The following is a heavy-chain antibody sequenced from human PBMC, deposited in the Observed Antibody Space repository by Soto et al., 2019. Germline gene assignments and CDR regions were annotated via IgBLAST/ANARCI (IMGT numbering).Heavy chain of an antibody. CDR3: AKSSSYYYETSVYFDY. CDR1: GFSFSSYA. CDR2: ISGSRGST. D-gene: IGHD3-22*01. J-gene: IGHJ4*02. Sequence: PGGSLRLSCVASGFSFSSYAMTWVRQAPGKGLEWVSGISGSRGSTYYADSVKGRFPISRDNSQNTLYLQMDSLRADDTAVYYCAKSSSYYYETSVYFDYWGQGTLVTVSS. V-gene: IGHV3-23*01.